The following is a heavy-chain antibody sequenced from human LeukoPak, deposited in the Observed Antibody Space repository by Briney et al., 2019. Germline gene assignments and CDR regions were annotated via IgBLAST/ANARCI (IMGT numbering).Heavy chain of an antibody. CDR2: ISGSAGRT. V-gene: IGHV3-23*01. CDR3: ARDLMGIAYRGAFYY. D-gene: IGHD6-13*01. CDR1: GFTFSSFA. J-gene: IGHJ4*02. Sequence: GGSLRLSCAASGFTFSSFAMSWVRQAPGKGLEWVSGISGSAGRTYYADSVKGRFTISRDNSKNTLYLQMNSLRAEDTAVYYCARDLMGIAYRGAFYYWGQGTLVTVSS.